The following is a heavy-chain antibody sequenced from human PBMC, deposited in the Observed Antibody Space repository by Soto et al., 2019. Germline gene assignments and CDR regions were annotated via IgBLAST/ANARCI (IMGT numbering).Heavy chain of an antibody. Sequence: GASVKVSCKASGGTFSSYAISWVRQAPGQGLEWMGGIIPIFGTANYAQKFQGRVTITADKSTSTAYMELSSLRSEDTAAYYCARDGSGSGGYYYYGMDVWGQGTTVTVS. J-gene: IGHJ6*02. V-gene: IGHV1-69*06. CDR1: GGTFSSYA. D-gene: IGHD3-10*01. CDR2: IIPIFGTA. CDR3: ARDGSGSGGYYYYGMDV.